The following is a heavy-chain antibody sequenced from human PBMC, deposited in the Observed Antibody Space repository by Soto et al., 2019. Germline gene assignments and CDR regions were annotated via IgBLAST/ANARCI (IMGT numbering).Heavy chain of an antibody. CDR1: GYTFSNYE. CDR2: MNPNDGNT. CDR3: ARGPRESGEWLLFDY. D-gene: IGHD3-3*01. J-gene: IGHJ4*02. V-gene: IGHV1-8*01. Sequence: ASVKVSCKASGYTFSNYEINWVRQASGQGPEWMGRMNPNDGNTGYAQNFQGRVSMTRNTSINTAYMELSSLRSDDTAVYYCARGPRESGEWLLFDYWGQGALVTVSS.